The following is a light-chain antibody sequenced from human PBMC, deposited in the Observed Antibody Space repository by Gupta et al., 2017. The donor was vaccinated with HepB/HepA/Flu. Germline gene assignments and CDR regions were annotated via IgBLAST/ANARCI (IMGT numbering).Light chain of an antibody. CDR3: QHRDSTPIT. Sequence: DMQMTQSPSSLSASVGDRVTITCRASQSISSYLNWYQQKPGKAPKLLIYAASSVQSGVPSRFSGSGSGTDFTLTISRLQPEDFATYYCQHRDSTPITFGRGTKVEIK. CDR1: QSISSY. CDR2: AAS. J-gene: IGKJ4*01. V-gene: IGKV1-39*01.